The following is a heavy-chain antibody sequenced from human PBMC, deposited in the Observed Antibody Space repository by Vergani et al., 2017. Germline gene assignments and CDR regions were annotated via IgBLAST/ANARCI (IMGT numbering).Heavy chain of an antibody. CDR2: IIPIFGTA. CDR3: ARDVKGPSTAMAQS. V-gene: IGHV1-69*13. D-gene: IGHD5-18*01. Sequence: QVQLVQSGAEVKKPGASVKVSCKASGYTFTSYGISWVRQAPGQGLEWMGGIIPIFGTANYAQKFQGRVTITADESTSTAYMELSSLRSEDTAVYYCARDVKGPSTAMAQSWGQGTLVTVSS. J-gene: IGHJ4*02. CDR1: GYTFTSYG.